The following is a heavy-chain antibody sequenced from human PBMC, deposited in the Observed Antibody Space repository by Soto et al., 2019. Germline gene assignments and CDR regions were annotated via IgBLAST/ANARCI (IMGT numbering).Heavy chain of an antibody. CDR2: ISYDGSNK. D-gene: IGHD1-26*01. CDR3: AKEFSYWEYFDY. Sequence: GGSLRLSCAASGFTFSSYGMHWVRQAPGKGLEWVAVISYDGSNKYYVDSVKGRFTISRDNSKNTLYLQMNSLRAEDTAVYYCAKEFSYWEYFDYWGQGTLVTVSS. CDR1: GFTFSSYG. V-gene: IGHV3-30*18. J-gene: IGHJ4*02.